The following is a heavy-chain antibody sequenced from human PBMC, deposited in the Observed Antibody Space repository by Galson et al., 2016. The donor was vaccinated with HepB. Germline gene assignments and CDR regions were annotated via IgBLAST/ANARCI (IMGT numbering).Heavy chain of an antibody. CDR3: ARDRSSGSGNFGY. Sequence: TLSLTCTVSGGSISSDGYYWSWIRPHPGKGLEWIGYIYHSGSTYYNPSLKSRVTISVDTSKNQFSLKLSSVTAADTAVYYCARDRSSGSGNFGYWGQGTLVTVSS. CDR1: GGSISSDGYY. J-gene: IGHJ4*02. D-gene: IGHD3-10*01. CDR2: IYHSGST. V-gene: IGHV4-31*03.